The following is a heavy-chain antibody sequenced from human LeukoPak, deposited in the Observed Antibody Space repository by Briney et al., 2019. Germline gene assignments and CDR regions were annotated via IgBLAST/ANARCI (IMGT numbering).Heavy chain of an antibody. CDR3: AKDLGPYGLGSYYYDY. CDR1: GFTFSSYA. J-gene: IGHJ4*02. V-gene: IGHV3-23*01. D-gene: IGHD3-10*01. Sequence: PGGSLRLSCAASGFTFSSYAMSWVRQAPGKGLEWVSAISGSGGSTYYADSVKGRFTISRDNSKNTLYLQMNSLRAEDTAVYYCAKDLGPYGLGSYYYDYWGQGTLVTVSS. CDR2: ISGSGGST.